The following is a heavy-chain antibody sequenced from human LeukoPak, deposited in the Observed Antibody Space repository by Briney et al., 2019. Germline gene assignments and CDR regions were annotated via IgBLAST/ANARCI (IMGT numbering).Heavy chain of an antibody. D-gene: IGHD2-15*01. CDR2: INCHGGRR. CDR1: GFTFNDHD. V-gene: IGHV3-20*04. Sequence: PGGSLRLSCVASGFTFNDHDMSWVRQAPGKGLEWVSAINCHGGRRRYADSVKGRFTISRENAKNSLFLQMSSLRAEDTALYYCARENLAYCTAGSCCGGAIDYWGQGTLVTVSS. J-gene: IGHJ4*02. CDR3: ARENLAYCTAGSCCGGAIDY.